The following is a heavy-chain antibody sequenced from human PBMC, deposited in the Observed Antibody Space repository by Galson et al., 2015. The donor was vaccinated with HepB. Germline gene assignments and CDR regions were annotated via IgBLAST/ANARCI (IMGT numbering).Heavy chain of an antibody. CDR1: GGSFSGYY. CDR3: ARGSIAAGT. CDR2: INHSGST. V-gene: IGHV4-34*01. D-gene: IGHD6-13*01. J-gene: IGHJ3*01. Sequence: LSLTCAVYGGSFSGYYWSWIRQPPGKGLEWIGEINHSGSTNYNPSLKSRVTISVDTSKNQFSLKLSSVTAADTAVYYCARGSIAAGTWGQGTMVTVSS.